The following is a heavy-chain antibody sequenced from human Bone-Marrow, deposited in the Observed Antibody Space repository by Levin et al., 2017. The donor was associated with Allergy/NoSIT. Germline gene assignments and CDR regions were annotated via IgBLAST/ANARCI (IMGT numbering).Heavy chain of an antibody. J-gene: IGHJ6*02. V-gene: IGHV4-34*01. CDR2: INHSGTT. D-gene: IGHD6-13*01. CDR1: GGSFTSSY. Sequence: PSETLSLTCGVYGGSFTSSYWSWIRQPPGKGPEWIGEINHSGTTKYSPSLKSRVTMSVDTSENQISLRLSSVTAADTAVYYCAGAFASAGTDSIYFYYYGVDVWGQGTTVTVSS. CDR3: AGAFASAGTDSIYFYYYGVDV.